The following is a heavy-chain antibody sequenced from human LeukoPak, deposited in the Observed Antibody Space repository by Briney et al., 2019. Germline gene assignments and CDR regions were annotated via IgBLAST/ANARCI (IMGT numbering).Heavy chain of an antibody. V-gene: IGHV4-4*09. J-gene: IGHJ4*02. CDR1: GGSSSTYY. CDR2: IHSSGST. Sequence: SETLSLARTVSGGSSSTYYWTWIRQPPGKGLEWIGNIHSSGSTNYNPSLKSRVTMSVDTSKNQFSLSLSSVTAADTAVYYCVRPGQSGWWVYFNYWGQGTVVTVSS. D-gene: IGHD3-3*01. CDR3: VRPGQSGWWVYFNY.